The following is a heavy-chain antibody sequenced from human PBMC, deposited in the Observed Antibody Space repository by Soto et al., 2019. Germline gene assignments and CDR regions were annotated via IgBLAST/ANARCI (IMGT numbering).Heavy chain of an antibody. CDR2: ISGSGGST. CDR3: AKVYPYYDFWSGYSIPGMDV. CDR1: GFTFSSYA. Sequence: GGSLRLSCAASGFTFSSYAMSWVRQAPGKGLEWVSAISGSGGSTYYADSVKGRFTISRDNSKNTLYLQMNSLRAEDTAVYYCAKVYPYYDFWSGYSIPGMDVWGQGTTVTVSS. D-gene: IGHD3-3*01. J-gene: IGHJ6*02. V-gene: IGHV3-23*01.